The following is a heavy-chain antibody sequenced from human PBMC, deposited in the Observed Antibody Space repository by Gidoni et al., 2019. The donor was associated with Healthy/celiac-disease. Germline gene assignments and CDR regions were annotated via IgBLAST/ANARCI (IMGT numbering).Heavy chain of an antibody. V-gene: IGHV3-7*04. D-gene: IGHD5-12*01. CDR2: IKKDGSEK. CDR1: GFTVSSYW. Sequence: EVQLVESGGGLVQPGGSLRLSCASYGFTVSSYWMRWVRQAPGKGLEWVVNIKKDGSEKYYVDSVKGRFTISRDNAKNSLYLQMNSLRAEDTAVYYCARGRLWLQFGSLDYWGQGTLVTVSS. CDR3: ARGRLWLQFGSLDY. J-gene: IGHJ4*02.